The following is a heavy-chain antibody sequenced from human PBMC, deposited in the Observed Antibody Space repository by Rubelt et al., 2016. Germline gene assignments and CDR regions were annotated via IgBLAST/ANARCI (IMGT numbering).Heavy chain of an antibody. D-gene: IGHD2-15*01. J-gene: IGHJ3*02. Sequence: QVQLRQWGAGLLKPSETLSLTCAVYGGSFSGYYWTWIRQPPGKGLEWIGESNVRGSTNYNPSLKSRVTISVDTSKNQCSLRLTSGTAADRAVYYCAGSCIGGACYVPGAFDIWGRGTMVTVSS. V-gene: IGHV4-34*01. CDR1: GGSFSGYY. CDR3: AGSCIGGACYVPGAFDI. CDR2: SNVRGST.